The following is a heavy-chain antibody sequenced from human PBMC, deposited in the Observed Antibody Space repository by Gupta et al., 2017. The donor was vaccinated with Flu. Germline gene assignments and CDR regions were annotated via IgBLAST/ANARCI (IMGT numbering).Heavy chain of an antibody. V-gene: IGHV3-72*01. CDR3: ARVAVVVPAAMDY. Sequence: EVQLVESGGGLVQPGGSLRLSSAASGFSFSDYSMDWVRQAPEKGLEWVARVRKKVNSYTTEYAASVKGRFTISRDDSKNSLLLQMDSLKTEDTAVYYCARVAVVVPAAMDYWGQGTLVTVSS. D-gene: IGHD2-2*01. CDR1: GFSFSDYS. CDR2: VRKKVNSYTT. J-gene: IGHJ4*02.